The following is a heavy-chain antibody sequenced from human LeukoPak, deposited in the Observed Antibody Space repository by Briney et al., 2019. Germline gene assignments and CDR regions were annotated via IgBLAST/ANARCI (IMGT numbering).Heavy chain of an antibody. J-gene: IGHJ4*02. V-gene: IGHV3-53*01. CDR2: IYSGGST. D-gene: IGHD5-12*01. Sequence: PGGSLRLSCAASGFTVSSNYMSWVRQAPGKGLEWVSVIYSGGSTYYADSVKGRFTISRDNAKNSLYLQMNSLRAEDTAVYYCARVADGYSGYDSIDYWGQGTLVTVSS. CDR1: GFTVSSNY. CDR3: ARVADGYSGYDSIDY.